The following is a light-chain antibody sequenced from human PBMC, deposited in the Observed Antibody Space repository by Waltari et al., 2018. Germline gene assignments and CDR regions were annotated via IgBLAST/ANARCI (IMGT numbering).Light chain of an antibody. CDR1: QSVSSF. Sequence: EVVMTQSPATLSLSPGERATLSCRASQSVSSFLAWYQQKPGQAPRLLSYGASTSATGIPARFSGSGSGTEFTLTISSLQSEDFAVYYCQQYNDWPPLTFGGGTKVEIK. V-gene: IGKV3-15*01. CDR3: QQYNDWPPLT. J-gene: IGKJ4*01. CDR2: GAS.